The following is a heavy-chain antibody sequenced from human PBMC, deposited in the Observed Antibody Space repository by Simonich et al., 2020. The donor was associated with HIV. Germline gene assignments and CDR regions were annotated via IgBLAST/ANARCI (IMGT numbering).Heavy chain of an antibody. CDR1: GGSFSGYY. CDR3: ARLTAGGLGEYFQH. D-gene: IGHD6-13*01. Sequence: QVQLQQWGAGLLKPSETLSLTCAVYGGSFSGYYWSWIRQPPGKGLEWIGEINHSESTNYNPSLKSRGTISVDTSKNQFSLKLSSVTAADTAVYYCARLTAGGLGEYFQHWGQGTLVTVSS. J-gene: IGHJ1*01. V-gene: IGHV4-34*01. CDR2: INHSEST.